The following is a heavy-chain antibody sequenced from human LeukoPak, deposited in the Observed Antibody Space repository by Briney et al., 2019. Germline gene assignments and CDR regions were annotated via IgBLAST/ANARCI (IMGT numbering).Heavy chain of an antibody. Sequence: ASVKVSCKASGYTFTGYYMHWVRQAPGQGLEWMGWINPNSGGTNYAQKFQGRVTMTRDTSISTAYMELSRLRSDDTAVYYCARAGDSITIFGVVDYYYYYMDVWGKGTTVTVSS. CDR3: ARAGDSITIFGVVDYYYYYMDV. CDR1: GYTFTGYY. J-gene: IGHJ6*03. D-gene: IGHD3-3*01. CDR2: INPNSGGT. V-gene: IGHV1-2*02.